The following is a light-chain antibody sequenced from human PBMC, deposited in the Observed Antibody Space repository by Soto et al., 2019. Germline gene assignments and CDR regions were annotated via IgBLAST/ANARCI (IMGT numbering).Light chain of an antibody. CDR1: QSISSW. J-gene: IGKJ5*01. CDR3: QQYNSYPIT. CDR2: DAS. V-gene: IGKV1-5*01. Sequence: SKGDRVTITCRASQSISSWLAWYQQKPGKAPKLLIYDASSLESGVPSRFSGSGSGTEFTLTISSLQPDDFATYYCQQYNSYPITFGQGTRLEIK.